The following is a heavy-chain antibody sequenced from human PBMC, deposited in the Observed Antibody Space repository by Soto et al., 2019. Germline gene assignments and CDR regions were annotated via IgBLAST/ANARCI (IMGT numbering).Heavy chain of an antibody. CDR2: ISSTGTYL. CDR1: GFTFSAYN. D-gene: IGHD3-10*01. CDR3: ARQLHFGELSLGF. J-gene: IGHJ4*02. Sequence: GGSLRLSCAASGFTFSAYNIYWVRQAPGKGLEWVSFISSTGTYLNYAASLKGRFTISRDDANSSVFLQMDNLSAEDTAVYYCARQLHFGELSLGFWGQGTLVTVSS. V-gene: IGHV3-21*01.